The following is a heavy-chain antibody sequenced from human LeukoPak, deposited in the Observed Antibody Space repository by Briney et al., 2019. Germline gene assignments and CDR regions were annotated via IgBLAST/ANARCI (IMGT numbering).Heavy chain of an antibody. Sequence: GGSLRLSCAASGFTFRSYGMHWVRQAPGKGLEWVAVIWYDGSNKYYADSVKGRFTVSRDNSKNTLYLQMNSLRAEDTAVYYCAIAVASSSGWYADYWGQGTLVTVSS. CDR2: IWYDGSNK. V-gene: IGHV3-33*01. CDR1: GFTFRSYG. J-gene: IGHJ4*02. D-gene: IGHD6-19*01. CDR3: AIAVASSSGWYADY.